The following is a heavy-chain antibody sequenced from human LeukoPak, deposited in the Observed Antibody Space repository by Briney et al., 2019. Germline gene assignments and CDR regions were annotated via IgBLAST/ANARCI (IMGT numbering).Heavy chain of an antibody. J-gene: IGHJ4*02. CDR3: ARFSYDSFDY. Sequence: PSETLSLTCTVSGGSISSYYWSWIRQPPGKGLEWIGYIYTSGSTNYNPSLKSRVTISVDTSKNQFSLKLSSVTAADTAVYYCARFSYDSFDYWGQGTLVTVSS. V-gene: IGHV4-4*09. CDR1: GGSISSYY. CDR2: IYTSGST. D-gene: IGHD3-22*01.